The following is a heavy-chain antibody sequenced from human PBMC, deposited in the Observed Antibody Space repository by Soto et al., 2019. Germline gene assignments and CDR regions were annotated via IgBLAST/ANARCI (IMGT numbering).Heavy chain of an antibody. D-gene: IGHD2-15*01. Sequence: PSETLSLTCSVSGDSISTVDYFWAWIRQPPGQALEYIGYIYKSTTTYYNPSFESRVAISLDTSKSQFSLTVASVTAADTAVYFCARGRYCLTGRCFPNSFDSSGPGTLVTVS. CDR3: ARGRYCLTGRCFPNSFDS. CDR1: GDSISTVDYF. J-gene: IGHJ5*01. CDR2: IYKSTTT. V-gene: IGHV4-30-4*01.